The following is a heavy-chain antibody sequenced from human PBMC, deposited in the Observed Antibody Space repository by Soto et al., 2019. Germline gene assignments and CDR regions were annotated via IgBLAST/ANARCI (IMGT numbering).Heavy chain of an antibody. CDR2: MSYDGSNK. CDR3: AKEDTSDSSGLYPTSLGPDY. V-gene: IGHV3-30*18. CDR1: GFTFSSYG. D-gene: IGHD6-19*01. J-gene: IGHJ4*02. Sequence: GGSLRLSCAASGFTFSSYGMHWVRQAPGKGLEWVAVMSYDGSNKYYADSVKGRFTISRDNSKNTLYLQMNSLRAEDTAVYYCAKEDTSDSSGLYPTSLGPDYSGQGPLVTVSS.